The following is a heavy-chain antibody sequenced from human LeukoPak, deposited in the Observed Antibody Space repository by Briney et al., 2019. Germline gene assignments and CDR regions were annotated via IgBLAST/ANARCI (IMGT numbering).Heavy chain of an antibody. CDR3: ARGGSGWRRDAFDI. CDR1: GGSISSYY. D-gene: IGHD6-19*01. CDR2: VYYTGST. Sequence: PSETLSLTCIVSGGSISSYYWSWVRQPPGKGLEWIGFVYYTGSTNYSPSLKSRVTISVDTSKNQFSLKLRSVTAADTAVYYCARGGSGWRRDAFDIWGQGTMVTVSS. J-gene: IGHJ3*02. V-gene: IGHV4-59*01.